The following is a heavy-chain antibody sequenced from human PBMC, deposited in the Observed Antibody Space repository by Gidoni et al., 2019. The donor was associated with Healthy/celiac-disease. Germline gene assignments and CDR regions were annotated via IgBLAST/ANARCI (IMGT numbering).Heavy chain of an antibody. D-gene: IGHD6-19*01. Sequence: QVQLVDSGGGVVQPGRSLRHSRAASGSTRSSNGMHWVRQAPGKGLECVAVISYDGSNKYYADSVKGRFTISRDNSKNTLYLQMNSLRAEDTAVYYCAKVGYSSGWEETPFDYWGQGTLVTVSS. CDR1: GSTRSSNG. J-gene: IGHJ4*02. CDR2: ISYDGSNK. CDR3: AKVGYSSGWEETPFDY. V-gene: IGHV3-30*18.